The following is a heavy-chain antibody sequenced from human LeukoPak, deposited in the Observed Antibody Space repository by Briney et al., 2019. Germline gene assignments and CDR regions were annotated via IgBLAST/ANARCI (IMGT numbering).Heavy chain of an antibody. D-gene: IGHD1-26*01. Sequence: GGSLRLSCAASGFTFSTYGMHWVRQAPGKGLEWVAFIRSDGTSKYYTDSVKGRFTISRDNSKNPLYLQMNSLRAEDTAVYYCANQGGSLTEVGYYMDVWGKGTTVTVSS. V-gene: IGHV3-30*02. J-gene: IGHJ6*03. CDR2: IRSDGTSK. CDR3: ANQGGSLTEVGYYMDV. CDR1: GFTFSTYG.